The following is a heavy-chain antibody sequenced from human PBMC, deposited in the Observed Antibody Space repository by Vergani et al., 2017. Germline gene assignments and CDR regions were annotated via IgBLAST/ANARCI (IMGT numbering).Heavy chain of an antibody. J-gene: IGHJ4*02. CDR2: INHSGST. Sequence: QVQLQQWGAGLLKPSETLSLTCAVYGGSFSGYYWSWIRQPPGKGLEWIGEINHSGSTNYNPSLKSRVTISVDTSKNQFSLKLSSLTAADTAVYYCASQQDYGDYVGLSWGQGTLVTVSS. V-gene: IGHV4-34*01. CDR1: GGSFSGYY. CDR3: ASQQDYGDYVGLS. D-gene: IGHD4-17*01.